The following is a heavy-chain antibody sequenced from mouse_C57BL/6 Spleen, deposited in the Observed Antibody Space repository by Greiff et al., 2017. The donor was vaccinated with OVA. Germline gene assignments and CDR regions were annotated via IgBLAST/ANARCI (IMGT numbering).Heavy chain of an antibody. CDR2: SRNKANDYTT. CDR3: ASDAYAYYAMDY. CDR1: GFTFSDVY. Sequence: EVKVVESGGGLVQSGRSLRLSCATSGFTFSDVYMEWVRQAPGKGLEWIAASRNKANDYTTEYSASVKGRFIVSRDTSHSILYLQMSALRAEDTAIYYCASDAYAYYAMDYWGPGTSVTVSS. V-gene: IGHV7-1*01. J-gene: IGHJ4*01.